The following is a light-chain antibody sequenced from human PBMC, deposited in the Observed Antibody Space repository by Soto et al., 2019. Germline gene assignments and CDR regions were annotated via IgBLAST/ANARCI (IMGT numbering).Light chain of an antibody. J-gene: IGLJ1*01. CDR2: DVS. Sequence: QPALTQPASVSGSPGQSITISCTGTSSDVGGYNSVSWYQQHPGKAPKLMIYDVSKRPSGVSNRFSGSKSGNTASLTISGLQAEDEADYYCSSYTSSSTFDVFGAGTKVTVL. V-gene: IGLV2-14*01. CDR3: SSYTSSSTFDV. CDR1: SSDVGGYNS.